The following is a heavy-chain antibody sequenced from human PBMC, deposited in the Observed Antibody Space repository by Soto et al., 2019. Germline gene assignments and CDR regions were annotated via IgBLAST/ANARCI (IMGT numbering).Heavy chain of an antibody. V-gene: IGHV4-31*03. CDR3: ARDGHPTSYYDSRGYHNWFDP. D-gene: IGHD3-22*01. J-gene: IGHJ5*02. CDR2: IYYSGST. CDR1: CGSISSGGYY. Sequence: PSETLSLTCTVSCGSISSGGYYWSWIRQHPGKGREWIGYIYYSGSTYYNPSLKSRVTISVDTSKNQFSLKLSSVTAADTAVYYCARDGHPTSYYDSRGYHNWFDPWGQGTLVTVSS.